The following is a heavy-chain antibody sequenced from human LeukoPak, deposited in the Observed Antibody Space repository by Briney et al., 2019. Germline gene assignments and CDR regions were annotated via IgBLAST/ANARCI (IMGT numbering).Heavy chain of an antibody. CDR3: AREYCSGGSCYFYY. V-gene: IGHV1-69*10. CDR2: IIPILGTA. Sequence: SVKVSCKASGGTFSSYAISWVRQAPGQGLEWMGGIIPILGTANYAQKFQGRVTITADKSTSTAYMELSSLRSEDTAVYYCAREYCSGGSCYFYYWGQGTLVTVSS. D-gene: IGHD2-15*01. J-gene: IGHJ4*02. CDR1: GGTFSSYA.